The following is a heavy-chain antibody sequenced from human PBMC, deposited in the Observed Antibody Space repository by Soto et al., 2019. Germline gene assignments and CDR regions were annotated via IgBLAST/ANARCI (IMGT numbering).Heavy chain of an antibody. V-gene: IGHV5-51*01. CDR2: IYPGDSDT. J-gene: IGHJ6*02. Sequence: GESLKISCKGSGYSFTSYWIGWVRQMPGKGLEWMGIIYPGDSDTRYSPSFQGQVTISADKSISTAYLQWSSLKASDTAMYYCARSRYDFWSGSPNYYYGMDVWGQGTTVTVSS. CDR1: GYSFTSYW. D-gene: IGHD3-3*01. CDR3: ARSRYDFWSGSPNYYYGMDV.